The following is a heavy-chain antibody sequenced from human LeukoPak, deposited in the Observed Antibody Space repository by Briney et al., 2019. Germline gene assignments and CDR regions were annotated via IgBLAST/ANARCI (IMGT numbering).Heavy chain of an antibody. J-gene: IGHJ4*02. V-gene: IGHV1-18*01. D-gene: IGHD3-16*02. CDR1: GYTFTNYD. Sequence: ASVKVSCKASGYTFTNYDISWVRQAPGQGLEWMGWISGSNGNTNYAQKLQGRVTMTTDTSTSTAYMELRSLRSDDTAVYYCARDRPVMITFGGVIIAAYWGQGTLVSVSS. CDR2: ISGSNGNT. CDR3: ARDRPVMITFGGVIIAAY.